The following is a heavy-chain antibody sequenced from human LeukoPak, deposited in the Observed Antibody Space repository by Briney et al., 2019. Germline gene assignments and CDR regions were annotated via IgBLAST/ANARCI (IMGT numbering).Heavy chain of an antibody. J-gene: IGHJ4*02. D-gene: IGHD6-19*01. CDR3: ARDSSGPLY. CDR1: GFTFSTYA. CDR2: IYSGAGT. Sequence: GGSLRLSCAASGFTFSTYAMTWVRQAPGKGLEWVSVIYSGAGTYYADSVKGRFTISRDNSKNTLYLQMNSLTAEDTAVYYCARDSSGPLYWGQGTLVTVSS. V-gene: IGHV3-66*01.